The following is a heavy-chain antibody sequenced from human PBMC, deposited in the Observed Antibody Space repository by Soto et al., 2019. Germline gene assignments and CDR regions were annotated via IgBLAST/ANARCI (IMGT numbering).Heavy chain of an antibody. V-gene: IGHV2-5*02. D-gene: IGHD4-4*01. CDR1: GFPLATGGEA. J-gene: IGHJ4*02. CDR3: AHRLYSTLFDY. Sequence: SGPTLVNPTQTLTLTCAFSGFPLATGGEAVGLIRQPPGKALEWLALVFWDDDQRYNPSLKRRLTVTKDSSKKQVVLTMTDMDPVDTATYYCAHRLYSTLFDYWGPGTPVTVYS. CDR2: VFWDDDQ.